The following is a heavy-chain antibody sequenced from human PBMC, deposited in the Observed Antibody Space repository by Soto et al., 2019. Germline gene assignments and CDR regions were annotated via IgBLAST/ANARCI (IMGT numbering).Heavy chain of an antibody. CDR3: ARVDILTVYGCMYV. CDR1: GDSISSGANY. Sequence: SETLSLTCTVSGDSISSGANYWSWIRQPPGKGLEWIGYIYYSGSTYYNPTLKSRVTISVDRSKNLFSLKLSSVTAADTAVYYCARVDILTVYGCMYVWGQGTTVTVSS. V-gene: IGHV4-30-4*01. D-gene: IGHD3-9*01. CDR2: IYYSGST. J-gene: IGHJ6*02.